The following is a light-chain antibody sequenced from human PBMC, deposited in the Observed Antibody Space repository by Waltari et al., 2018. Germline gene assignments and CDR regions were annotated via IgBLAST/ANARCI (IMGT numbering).Light chain of an antibody. CDR3: QQYYTIPVT. V-gene: IGKV4-1*01. CDR2: WAS. J-gene: IGKJ1*01. CDR1: QSVLYSPNNKNY. Sequence: DIVMTQSPDSLAVSLGDRATINCKSSQSVLYSPNNKNYLAWYQQKPGQPPKMLIYWASTRESGVPDRFSGSGSGTDFTLTISSLQAEDVAVYYCQQYYTIPVTFGQGTKVEIK.